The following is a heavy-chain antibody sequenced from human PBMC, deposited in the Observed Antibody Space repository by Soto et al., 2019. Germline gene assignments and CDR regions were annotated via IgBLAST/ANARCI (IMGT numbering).Heavy chain of an antibody. CDR1: GFTFISYA. D-gene: IGHD3-16*01. V-gene: IGHV3-23*01. CDR3: ARKVLGSTSRPDYWYFDL. Sequence: EVQLLESGGGLVQPGGSLRLSCVGSGFTFISYAMNRVRQAPGKGLEWVSGISGGGDRTFDADSVKGRFTISRDNSKNTVNLQMNSLRADDTAVYYCARKVLGSTSRPDYWYFDLWGRGTLVTVSS. CDR2: ISGGGDRT. J-gene: IGHJ2*01.